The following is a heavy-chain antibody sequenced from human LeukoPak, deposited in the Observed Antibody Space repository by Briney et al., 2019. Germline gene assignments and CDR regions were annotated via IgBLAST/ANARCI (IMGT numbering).Heavy chain of an antibody. V-gene: IGHV3-30*18. Sequence: GGSLRLSCAASGFTFSSYGMHWVRQAPGKGLEWVAVISYDGSNKYYADSVKGRFTISRDNSKNTLYLQMNSLRAEDTAMYYCAKDSYCGGDCYSTYYFDYWGQGTLVTVSS. CDR2: ISYDGSNK. D-gene: IGHD2-21*02. CDR1: GFTFSSYG. J-gene: IGHJ4*02. CDR3: AKDSYCGGDCYSTYYFDY.